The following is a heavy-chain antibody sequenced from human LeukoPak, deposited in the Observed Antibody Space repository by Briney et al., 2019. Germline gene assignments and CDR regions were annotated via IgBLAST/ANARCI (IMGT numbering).Heavy chain of an antibody. Sequence: GGSLRLSCAASGFTFSSYSMNWVRQAPGKGLEWVSSISSSSSYIYYADSVKGRFTISRDNAKNSLYLQMNSLRAEDTAVYYCARVGILTGEFRYYFDYWGQGTLVTVSS. J-gene: IGHJ4*02. V-gene: IGHV3-21*01. D-gene: IGHD7-27*01. CDR3: ARVGILTGEFRYYFDY. CDR1: GFTFSSYS. CDR2: ISSSSSYI.